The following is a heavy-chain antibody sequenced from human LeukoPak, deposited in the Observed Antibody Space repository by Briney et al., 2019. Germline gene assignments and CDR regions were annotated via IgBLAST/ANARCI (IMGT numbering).Heavy chain of an antibody. CDR1: GYTFTGYY. CDR3: ARSGSTVTPYWFDP. V-gene: IGHV1-2*02. D-gene: IGHD4-11*01. J-gene: IGHJ5*02. CDR2: INPNNGGT. Sequence: ASVKVSCKASGYTFTGYYMHWVRQAPGQGLEWMGWINPNNGGTKNAQKFQGRVTMTRDTSISTAYMELSRLRSDDTAVYYCARSGSTVTPYWFDPWGQGTLVTVSS.